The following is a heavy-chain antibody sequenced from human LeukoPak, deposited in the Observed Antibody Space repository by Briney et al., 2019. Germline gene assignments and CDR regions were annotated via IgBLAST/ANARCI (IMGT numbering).Heavy chain of an antibody. J-gene: IGHJ4*02. V-gene: IGHV3-9*01. CDR3: AKVQIVGPSWYYFDY. CDR2: ISWNSGSI. CDR1: GFTFDDYA. Sequence: TGGSLRLSCAASGFTFDDYAMHWVRQAPGKGLEWVSGISWNSGSIGYADSVKGRFTISRDNAKNSLYLQMNSLRAEDTAVYYCAKVQIVGPSWYYFDYWGQGTLVTVSS. D-gene: IGHD1-26*01.